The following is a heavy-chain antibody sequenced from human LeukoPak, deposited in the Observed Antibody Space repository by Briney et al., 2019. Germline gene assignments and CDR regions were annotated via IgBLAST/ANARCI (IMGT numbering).Heavy chain of an antibody. J-gene: IGHJ6*03. Sequence: GASVKVSCKASGGTFSSYAISWVRQAPGQGLEWMGGIIPIFGTANYAQRFQGRVTITADESTSTAYMELSSLRSEDTAVYYCARDRSEPGEAYMDVWGKGTTVTISS. CDR3: ARDRSEPGEAYMDV. D-gene: IGHD1-14*01. V-gene: IGHV1-69*13. CDR1: GGTFSSYA. CDR2: IIPIFGTA.